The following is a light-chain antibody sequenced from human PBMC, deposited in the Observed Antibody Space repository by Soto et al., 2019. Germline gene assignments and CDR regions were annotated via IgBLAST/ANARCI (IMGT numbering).Light chain of an antibody. CDR3: QSYDTSLSGPV. J-gene: IGLJ2*01. CDR2: GNT. Sequence: QAVLTQPPSVSGAPGQRVTISCTGSSSNIGAGYDVHWYQQVPGTAPKLHIYGNTNRPSGVPDRFSGSKSGTSASLAITGLQAEDEADYYCQSYDTSLSGPVFGGGTKVTVL. V-gene: IGLV1-40*01. CDR1: SSNIGAGYD.